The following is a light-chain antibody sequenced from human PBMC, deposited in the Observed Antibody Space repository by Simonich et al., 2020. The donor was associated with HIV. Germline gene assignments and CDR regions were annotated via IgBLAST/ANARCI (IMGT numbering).Light chain of an antibody. J-gene: IGKJ1*01. CDR3: QQYNSYWT. Sequence: IQLTQSPSSLSASVGDRVTITCRASQGISSALAWYQQKPGKAPKLLIYDASSLESGFPSRFSGSGSGTDFTLTISCLQSEDFATYYCQQYNSYWTFGQGTKVEIK. CDR2: DAS. V-gene: IGKV1-13*02. CDR1: QGISSA.